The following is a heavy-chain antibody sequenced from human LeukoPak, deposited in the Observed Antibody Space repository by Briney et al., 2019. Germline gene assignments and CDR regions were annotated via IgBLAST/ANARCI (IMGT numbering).Heavy chain of an antibody. Sequence: PSQTLSLTCSVSGGSISRGSYYWSWIRQPAGKGLEWIGEINDSGSTNYNPSLKSRVTISVDTSKNQFSLKLSSVTAADTAVYYCARHGRWRITFGGVGAFDIWGQGTMVTVSS. CDR1: GGSISRGSYY. CDR2: INDSGST. V-gene: IGHV4-61*09. D-gene: IGHD3-16*01. J-gene: IGHJ3*02. CDR3: ARHGRWRITFGGVGAFDI.